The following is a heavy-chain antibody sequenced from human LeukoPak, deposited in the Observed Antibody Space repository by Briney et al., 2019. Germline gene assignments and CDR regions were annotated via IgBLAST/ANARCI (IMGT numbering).Heavy chain of an antibody. Sequence: GGSLRLSCAASGFTFSIFWMHWVRQAPGKGLVWVSRISTDGSSTSYADSVKGRFTISRDNAKNTLYLQMNSLRAEDTAVYYCAREERYAPNYFDYWGQGTLVTVSS. V-gene: IGHV3-74*01. CDR1: GFTFSIFW. D-gene: IGHD2-2*01. J-gene: IGHJ4*02. CDR3: AREERYAPNYFDY. CDR2: ISTDGSST.